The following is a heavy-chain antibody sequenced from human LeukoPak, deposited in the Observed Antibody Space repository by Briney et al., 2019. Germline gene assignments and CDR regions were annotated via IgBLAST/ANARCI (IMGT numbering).Heavy chain of an antibody. J-gene: IGHJ4*02. Sequence: SVKVSCKASGGTFSSYAISWVRQAPGQGLEWMGGIIPIFGTANYAQKFQGRVTITTDESTSTAYMELSSLRSEDTAVYYCARRMAAAAQGAFDYWGQGTLVTVSS. CDR3: ARRMAAAAQGAFDY. V-gene: IGHV1-69*05. D-gene: IGHD6-13*01. CDR1: GGTFSSYA. CDR2: IIPIFGTA.